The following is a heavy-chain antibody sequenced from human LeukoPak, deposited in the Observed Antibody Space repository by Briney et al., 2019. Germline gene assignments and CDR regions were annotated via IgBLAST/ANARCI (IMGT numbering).Heavy chain of an antibody. CDR3: ARDYLFGLDY. Sequence: PSETLSLTCTVSGGSISSYYWSWIRQPPGKGLEWIGYIYYSGSTNYNPSPKSRVTISVDTSKNQFSLKLSSVTAADTAVYYCARDYLFGLDYWGQGTLVTVSS. V-gene: IGHV4-59*01. J-gene: IGHJ4*02. CDR1: GGSISSYY. D-gene: IGHD3/OR15-3a*01. CDR2: IYYSGST.